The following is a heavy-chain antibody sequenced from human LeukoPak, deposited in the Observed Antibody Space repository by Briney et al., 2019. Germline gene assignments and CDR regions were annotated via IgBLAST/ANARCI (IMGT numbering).Heavy chain of an antibody. CDR2: ISSSSSYI. CDR3: ARDHRYDYFDY. V-gene: IGHV3-21*01. Sequence: PGGSLRLSYAASEFTVSSNYMSWVRQAPGKGLEWVSSISSSSSYIYYADSVKGRFTISRDNAKNSLYLQMNSLRAEDTAVYYCARDHRYDYFDYWGQGTLVTVSS. D-gene: IGHD1-1*01. J-gene: IGHJ4*02. CDR1: EFTVSSNY.